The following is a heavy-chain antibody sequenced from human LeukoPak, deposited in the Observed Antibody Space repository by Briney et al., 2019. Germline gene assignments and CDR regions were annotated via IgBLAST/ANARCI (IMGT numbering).Heavy chain of an antibody. D-gene: IGHD6-6*01. CDR3: AGRSIAARLFDP. Sequence: ASVKVSCKASGYTFTSYDINWVRQATGQGLEWMGWMNPNSGSTGYAQKFQGRVTMTRNTSISTAYMELSSLRSEDTAVYYCAGRSIAARLFDPWGQGTLVTVSS. V-gene: IGHV1-8*01. CDR2: MNPNSGST. J-gene: IGHJ5*02. CDR1: GYTFTSYD.